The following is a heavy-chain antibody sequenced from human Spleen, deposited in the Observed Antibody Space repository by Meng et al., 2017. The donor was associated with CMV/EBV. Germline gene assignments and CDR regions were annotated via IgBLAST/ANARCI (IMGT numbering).Heavy chain of an antibody. D-gene: IGHD4-23*01. Sequence: GESLKISCAACGFTFSTYDMHWVRQATGKGLEWVSGIGTAGETNYPGSVKGQFTISRENAKNSLYLQMNSLRAGDTAVYYCAPSTVVNVGGYWGRGSLVTVS. V-gene: IGHV3-13*03. CDR1: GFTFSTYD. CDR3: APSTVVNVGGY. CDR2: IGTAGET. J-gene: IGHJ4*02.